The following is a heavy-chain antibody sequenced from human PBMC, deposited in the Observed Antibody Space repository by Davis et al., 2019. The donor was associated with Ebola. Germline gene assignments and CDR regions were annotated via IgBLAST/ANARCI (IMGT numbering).Heavy chain of an antibody. D-gene: IGHD6-19*01. V-gene: IGHV3-30*19. CDR2: ISYDGSNK. CDR1: GFTFSSYG. Sequence: GESLKISCAASGFTFSSYGMHWVRQAPGKGLEWVAVISYDGSNKYYADAVKGRFTISRDKSKNTLYLQMNSLRPEDTAVYYCAGGSGWSSYYRSGMDVWGQGTTVTVSS. J-gene: IGHJ6*02. CDR3: AGGSGWSSYYRSGMDV.